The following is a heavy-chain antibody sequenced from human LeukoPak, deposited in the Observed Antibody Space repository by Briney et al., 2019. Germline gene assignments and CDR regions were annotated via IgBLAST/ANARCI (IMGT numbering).Heavy chain of an antibody. V-gene: IGHV3-30*18. J-gene: IGHJ4*02. CDR2: ISYDGSNK. Sequence: PGRSLRLSCAASGYTFSSYGMHRVRQAPGKGLEWVAVISYDGSNKYYADSVKGRFTISRDNSKNTLYLQMNSLRAEDTAVYYCAKDRGSGIGTGPFDYWGQGTLVTVSS. CDR1: GYTFSSYG. CDR3: AKDRGSGIGTGPFDY. D-gene: IGHD3-10*01.